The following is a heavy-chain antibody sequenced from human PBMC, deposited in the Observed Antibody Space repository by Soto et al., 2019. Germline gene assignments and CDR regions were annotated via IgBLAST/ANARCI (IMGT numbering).Heavy chain of an antibody. D-gene: IGHD2-2*02. V-gene: IGHV1-18*01. CDR3: ARPGYCSSNRCYKVSFDY. Sequence: ASVKVSCKASGYTFTSYGISWVRQAPGQGLEWMGWISAYNGNTNYAQKLQGRVTMTTDTSTSTAYMELRSLRSDDTAVYYCARPGYCSSNRCYKVSFDYWGQGTLVTVSS. CDR2: ISAYNGNT. CDR1: GYTFTSYG. J-gene: IGHJ4*02.